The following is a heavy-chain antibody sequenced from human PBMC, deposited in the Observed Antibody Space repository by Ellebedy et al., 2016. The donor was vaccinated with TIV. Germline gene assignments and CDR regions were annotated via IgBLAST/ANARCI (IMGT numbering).Heavy chain of an antibody. Sequence: AASVKVSCKASGYTFSDYYIHWVRPAPGQGLEWMGWINTKSGGTNYAQRFQGRVTMTRDTSFNTVYMQPTGLKSDDTAVYYCTRDGVACSDSSGYSRRHRWFDPWGRGTLITVS. V-gene: IGHV1-2*02. CDR2: INTKSGGT. D-gene: IGHD3-22*01. CDR3: TRDGVACSDSSGYSRRHRWFDP. J-gene: IGHJ5*02. CDR1: GYTFSDYY.